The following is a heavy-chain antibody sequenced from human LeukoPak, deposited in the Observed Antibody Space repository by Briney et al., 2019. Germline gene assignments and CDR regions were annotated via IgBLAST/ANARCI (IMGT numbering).Heavy chain of an antibody. CDR1: GGSISSSSYY. CDR3: ARHNTYYYDSSGYPLGGFDP. CDR2: IYYSGST. D-gene: IGHD3-22*01. Sequence: PSETLSLTCTVSGGSISSSSYYRGWIRQPPGKGLGWIGSIYYSGSTYYNPSLKSRVTISVDTSKNQFSLKLSSVTAADTAVYYCARHNTYYYDSSGYPLGGFDPWGQGTLVTVSS. V-gene: IGHV4-39*01. J-gene: IGHJ5*02.